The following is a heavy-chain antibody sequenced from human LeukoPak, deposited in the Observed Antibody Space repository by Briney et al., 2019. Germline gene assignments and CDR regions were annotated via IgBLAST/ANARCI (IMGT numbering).Heavy chain of an antibody. CDR3: ARGYPAFGMDV. D-gene: IGHD6-13*01. Sequence: SETLSLTCTVSGGSISSSSYYWGWIRQPPGKGLEWTGSIYYSGSTYYNLSLKSRVTISVDTSKNQFSLKLSSVTAADTAVYYCARGYPAFGMDVWGQGTTVTVSS. J-gene: IGHJ6*02. V-gene: IGHV4-39*01. CDR2: IYYSGST. CDR1: GGSISSSSYY.